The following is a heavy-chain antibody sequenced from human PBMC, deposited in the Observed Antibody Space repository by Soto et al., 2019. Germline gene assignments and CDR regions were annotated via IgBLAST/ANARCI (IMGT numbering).Heavy chain of an antibody. V-gene: IGHV3-53*04. CDR1: GFTVSSNY. D-gene: IGHD3-10*01. J-gene: IGHJ4*02. Sequence: EVQLVESGGGLVQPGGSLRLSCAASGFTVSSNYMSWVRQAPGKGLEWVSVIYSGGSTYYADSVKGRFTISRHNSKNTLYLQMNSLRAEDTAVYYCARSSGHAEYYFDYWGQGTLVTVSS. CDR2: IYSGGST. CDR3: ARSSGHAEYYFDY.